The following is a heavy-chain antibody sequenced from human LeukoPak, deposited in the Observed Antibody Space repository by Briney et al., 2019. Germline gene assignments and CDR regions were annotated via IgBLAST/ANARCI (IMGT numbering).Heavy chain of an antibody. CDR1: GYSFISYG. CDR2: ISPNNGDT. V-gene: IGHV1-18*04. Sequence: ASVKVSCKASGYSFISYGIIWVRQAPGQGLEWMGWISPNNGDTNSAQKLQGRVTMTTDTSTTTAYMELRSLTSDDTAVYYCARQVEAAGQKWFDPWGQGTLVTVSS. D-gene: IGHD6-13*01. CDR3: ARQVEAAGQKWFDP. J-gene: IGHJ5*02.